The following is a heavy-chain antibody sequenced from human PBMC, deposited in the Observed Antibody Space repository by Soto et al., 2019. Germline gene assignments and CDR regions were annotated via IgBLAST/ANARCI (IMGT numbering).Heavy chain of an antibody. D-gene: IGHD5-18*01. J-gene: IGHJ6*02. CDR2: IGTAGDT. V-gene: IGHV3-13*01. CDR3: ARVARGVCSYGYLCYYGMDV. CDR1: GFTFSSYD. Sequence: EVQLVESGGGLVQPGGSLRLSCAASGFTFSSYDMHWVRQATGKGLEWVSAIGTAGDTYYPGSVKGRFTISRENAKNSLYLQMNSLRAEDTAVYYCARVARGVCSYGYLCYYGMDVWGQGTTVTVSS.